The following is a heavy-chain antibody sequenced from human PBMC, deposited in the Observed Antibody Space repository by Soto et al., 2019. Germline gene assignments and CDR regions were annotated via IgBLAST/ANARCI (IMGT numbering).Heavy chain of an antibody. CDR3: TRGPSNDYSDAFDI. J-gene: IGHJ3*02. Sequence: SQTLSLTCHISGESLSTNTATLDWITQSPSRGLDWLGRTYYRSKWFYDYAVSGRSRVTISPDTSNNQVSLPLNSVTPEDTAVYSCTRGPSNDYSDAFDIWGQGTLVTVSS. CDR2: TYYRSKWFY. D-gene: IGHD4-4*01. CDR1: GESLSTNTAT. V-gene: IGHV6-1*01.